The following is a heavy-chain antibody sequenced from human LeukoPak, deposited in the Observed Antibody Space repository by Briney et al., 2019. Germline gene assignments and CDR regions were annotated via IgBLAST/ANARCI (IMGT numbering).Heavy chain of an antibody. V-gene: IGHV4-59*01. CDR2: IYYSGST. CDR3: ARARGFGELLFWFDP. CDR1: GGSISSYY. D-gene: IGHD3-10*01. Sequence: SETLSLTCTVFGGSISSYYWSWIRQPPGKGLEWIGYIYYSGSTNYNPSLKSRVTISVDTSKNQFSLKQSSVTAADTAVYYCARARGFGELLFWFDPWGQGTLVTVSS. J-gene: IGHJ5*02.